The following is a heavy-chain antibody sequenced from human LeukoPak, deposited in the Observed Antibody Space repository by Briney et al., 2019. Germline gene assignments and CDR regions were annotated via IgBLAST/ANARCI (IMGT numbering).Heavy chain of an antibody. J-gene: IGHJ4*02. CDR3: ARYQADFRDYIWGSYRNFDY. CDR2: ISSSSSYI. Sequence: GGSLRLSCAASGLTFSSYSMNWVRQAPGKGLEWVSSISSSSSYIYYADSVKGRFTISRDNAKNSLYLQMNSLRAEDTAVYYCARYQADFRDYIWGSYRNFDYWGQGTLVTVSS. V-gene: IGHV3-21*01. CDR1: GLTFSSYS. D-gene: IGHD3-16*02.